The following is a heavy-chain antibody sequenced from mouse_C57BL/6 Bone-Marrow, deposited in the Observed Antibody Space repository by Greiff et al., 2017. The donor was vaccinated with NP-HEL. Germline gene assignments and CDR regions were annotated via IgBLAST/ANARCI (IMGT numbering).Heavy chain of an antibody. J-gene: IGHJ2*01. Sequence: EVQLKQSGAELVRPGASVKLSCTASGFNIKDDYMHWVKQRPEQGLEWIGWIDPENGDTEYASKFQGKATITADTSSNTAYLQLSSLTSEDTAVYYCTTGSNLDYWGQGTTLTVSS. CDR2: IDPENGDT. D-gene: IGHD2-5*01. CDR3: TTGSNLDY. CDR1: GFNIKDDY. V-gene: IGHV14-4*01.